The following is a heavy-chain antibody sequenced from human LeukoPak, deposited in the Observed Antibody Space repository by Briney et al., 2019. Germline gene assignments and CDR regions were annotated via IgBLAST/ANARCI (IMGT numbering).Heavy chain of an antibody. CDR1: GGSISSSSYY. J-gene: IGHJ4*02. CDR3: ARDSLVDYGSGCYSFDY. D-gene: IGHD3-10*01. CDR2: IYYSGST. V-gene: IGHV4-39*07. Sequence: SETLSLTCTVSGGSISSSSYYWGWIRQPPGKGLEWIGSIYYSGSTYYNPSLKSRVTISVDTSKNQFSLKLSSVTAADTAVYYCARDSLVDYGSGCYSFDYWGQGTLVTVSS.